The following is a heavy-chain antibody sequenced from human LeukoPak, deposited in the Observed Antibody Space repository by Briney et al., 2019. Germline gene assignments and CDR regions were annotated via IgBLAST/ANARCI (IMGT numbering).Heavy chain of an antibody. J-gene: IGHJ4*02. CDR2: ISWNSGSI. Sequence: GGSLRLSCAASGFTFDDYAMHWVRQAPGKGLEWVSGISWNSGSIGYADSVKGRFTISRDNAKNSLYLQMNSLRAEDTAVYYCARESPSSWNHWGQGTLVTVSS. D-gene: IGHD6-13*01. CDR3: ARESPSSWNH. CDR1: GFTFDDYA. V-gene: IGHV3-9*01.